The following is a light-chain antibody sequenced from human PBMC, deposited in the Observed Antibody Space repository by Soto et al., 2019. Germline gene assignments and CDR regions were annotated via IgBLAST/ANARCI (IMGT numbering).Light chain of an antibody. Sequence: DIQITQAPSSRSASLGARLTITWQASQGLRSDLGWFQQNPGKVPKLLIYGASTLHSGVPSRFSGSGSGTDFTLTISSLQPEDVAIYYCQQYNSGLLTFGQGTRVEIK. CDR2: GAS. V-gene: IGKV1-27*01. J-gene: IGKJ5*01. CDR3: QQYNSGLLT. CDR1: QGLRSD.